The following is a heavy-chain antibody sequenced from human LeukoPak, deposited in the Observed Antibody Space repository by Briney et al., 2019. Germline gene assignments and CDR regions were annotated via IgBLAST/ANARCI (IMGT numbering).Heavy chain of an antibody. Sequence: KPSETLSFTCTVSGGSISSYYWSWIRQPPGKGLEWIGYIYYSGSAFYNPSLKTRVAISVDTSQSQFSLKLSSVTAADTAVYYCARYYYASGRRSFFDYWGQGTLVTVSS. V-gene: IGHV4-59*06. CDR1: GGSISSYY. J-gene: IGHJ4*02. D-gene: IGHD3-10*01. CDR3: ARYYYASGRRSFFDY. CDR2: IYYSGSA.